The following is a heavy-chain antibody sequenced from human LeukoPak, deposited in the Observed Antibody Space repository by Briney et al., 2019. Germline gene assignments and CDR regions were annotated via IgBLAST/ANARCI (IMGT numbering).Heavy chain of an antibody. CDR1: GLTLSDHH. Sequence: PGGSLRLSCAASGLTLSDHHMSWIRQAPGKGLECVSYISSGGGSISYAESVKGRFTISRDTSKNSLYLQMNSPRAEDTAVYYCARDPQRGDGYNYDCWGQGTLVTVSS. D-gene: IGHD5-24*01. CDR2: ISSGGGSI. J-gene: IGHJ4*02. CDR3: ARDPQRGDGYNYDC. V-gene: IGHV3-11*01.